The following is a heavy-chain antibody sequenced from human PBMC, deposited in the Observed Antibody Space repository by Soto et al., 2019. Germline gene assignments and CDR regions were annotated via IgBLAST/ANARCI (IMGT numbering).Heavy chain of an antibody. D-gene: IGHD5-12*01. V-gene: IGHV3-7*01. J-gene: IGHJ6*03. CDR2: IKQDGSEK. CDR1: GFTFSSYW. CDR3: ARDVNIVAPYYCYYYMDV. Sequence: GGSLRLSCAASGFTFSSYWMSWVRQAPGKGLEWVANIKQDGSEKYYVDSVKGRFTISRDNAKNSLYLQMNSLRAEDTAVYYCARDVNIVAPYYCYYYMDVWGKGTTVTVSS.